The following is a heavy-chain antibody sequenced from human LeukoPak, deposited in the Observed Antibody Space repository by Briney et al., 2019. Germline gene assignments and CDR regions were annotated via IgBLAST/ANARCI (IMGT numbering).Heavy chain of an antibody. J-gene: IGHJ4*02. CDR1: GFTFSSNS. Sequence: HPGGSLRLSCAASGFTFSSNSMGWVRQAPGKGLEWVSAINYSGNNTYYADSVKGRFTIPRDNSKNTLYLQMHSLRAEDTAIYYCAKVYCSGGSCYSYFDYWGQGTLVTVAS. CDR2: INYSGNNT. D-gene: IGHD2-15*01. CDR3: AKVYCSGGSCYSYFDY. V-gene: IGHV3-23*05.